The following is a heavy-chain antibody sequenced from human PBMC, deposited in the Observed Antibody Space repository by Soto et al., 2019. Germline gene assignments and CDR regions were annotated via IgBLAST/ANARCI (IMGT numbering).Heavy chain of an antibody. D-gene: IGHD3-16*01. CDR3: VSWGNPLNY. V-gene: IGHV3-7*01. CDR2: IKEDASEK. J-gene: IGHJ4*02. CDR1: GFTFSVYW. Sequence: EVPLVESGGDLVQPGGSLRLSCVASGFTFSVYWMSWVRQAPGKGLEWVAHIKEDASEKYYVDSVKGRFTISRDNADNSLYLQMNNLRVEDTSVYYCVSWGNPLNYWGQGTLVTVSS.